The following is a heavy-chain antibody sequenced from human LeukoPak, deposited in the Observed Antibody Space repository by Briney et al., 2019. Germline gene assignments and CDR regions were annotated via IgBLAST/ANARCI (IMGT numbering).Heavy chain of an antibody. Sequence: GASVKISCKASGGTFSSYAISWVRQAPGQGLEWMGGIIPIFGTANYAQKFQGRVTITADESTSTAYMELSSLRSEDTGVYYCARDSVVVGGNTNFDYWGEGTLVTVSS. CDR2: IIPIFGTA. D-gene: IGHD2-15*01. V-gene: IGHV1-69*13. J-gene: IGHJ4*02. CDR3: ARDSVVVGGNTNFDY. CDR1: GGTFSSYA.